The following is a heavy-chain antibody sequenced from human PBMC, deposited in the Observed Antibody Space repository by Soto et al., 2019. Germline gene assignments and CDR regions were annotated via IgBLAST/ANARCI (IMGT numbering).Heavy chain of an antibody. CDR3: AKVSEQWLALLDDY. J-gene: IGHJ4*02. D-gene: IGHD6-19*01. CDR2: ISGSGGST. CDR1: GFTFSSYA. V-gene: IGHV3-23*01. Sequence: GGSLRLSCAASGFTFSSYAMSWVRQAPGKGLEWVSAISGSGGSTYYADSVKGRFTISRDNSKNTLYLQMNSLRAEDTAVYYCAKVSEQWLALLDDYWGQGTLVTVSS.